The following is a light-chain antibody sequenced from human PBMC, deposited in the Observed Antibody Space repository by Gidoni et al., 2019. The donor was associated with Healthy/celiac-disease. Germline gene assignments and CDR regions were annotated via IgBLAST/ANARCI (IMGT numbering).Light chain of an antibody. V-gene: IGKV1-33*01. CDR2: DAS. J-gene: IGKJ5*01. Sequence: DMQMTQSPSSLSASVGDRATITCQASQDISNYLNWYQQKPGKAPKLLIYDASNLEPGVPSRFSGSGSGTDFTFTISSLQPEDIATYYCQQYDNPPPLTFGQGTRLEIK. CDR3: QQYDNPPPLT. CDR1: QDISNY.